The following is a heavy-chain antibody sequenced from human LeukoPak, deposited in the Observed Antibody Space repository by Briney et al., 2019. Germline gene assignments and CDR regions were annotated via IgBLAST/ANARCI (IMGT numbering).Heavy chain of an antibody. D-gene: IGHD6-19*01. CDR3: ARFGSAVAKTRTPNFDY. J-gene: IGHJ4*02. CDR1: GFTFSSYG. CDR2: ISGSGGTT. V-gene: IGHV3-21*01. Sequence: GGSLRLSCAASGFTFSSYGMSWVRQAPGKGLEWVSGISGSGGTTYYADSVKGRFTISRDNAKNSLYLQMNSLRAEDTAVYYCARFGSAVAKTRTPNFDYWGQGTLVTVSS.